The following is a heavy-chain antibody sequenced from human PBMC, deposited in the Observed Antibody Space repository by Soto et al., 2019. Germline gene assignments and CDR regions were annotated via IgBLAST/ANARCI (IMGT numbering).Heavy chain of an antibody. V-gene: IGHV3-48*02. D-gene: IGHD6-13*01. CDR2: ISSTSNNI. Sequence: EVQLVESGGGLVQPGGSLRLSCAASGFTFSDHSMNWVRQAPGKGLEWLSYISSTSNNIYYADSVRGRFTISRDNAKNSLYLQLSSLRDEDTAVYYCASDPYSSSWGDAFDIWGQGTMVTVSS. CDR1: GFTFSDHS. CDR3: ASDPYSSSWGDAFDI. J-gene: IGHJ3*02.